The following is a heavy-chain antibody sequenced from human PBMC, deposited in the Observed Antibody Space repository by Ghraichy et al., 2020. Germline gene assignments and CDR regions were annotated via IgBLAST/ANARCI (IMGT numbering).Heavy chain of an antibody. V-gene: IGHV3-74*01. Sequence: GGSLRLSCAASGFTFSSYWMHWVRQAPGKGLVWVSRINSDGSSTSYADSVKGRFTISRDNAKNTLYLQMNSLRAEDTAVYYCARGGRYSYGYQDYWGQGTLVTVSS. D-gene: IGHD5-18*01. CDR3: ARGGRYSYGYQDY. CDR2: INSDGSST. CDR1: GFTFSSYW. J-gene: IGHJ4*02.